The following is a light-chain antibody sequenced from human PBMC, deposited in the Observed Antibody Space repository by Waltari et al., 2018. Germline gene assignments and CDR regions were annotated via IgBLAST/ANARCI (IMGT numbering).Light chain of an antibody. Sequence: AIRMTQSPSSFSASTGDRVTITCRASQGISSYLAWYQQKPGKAPKLLIYAASTLQSGVPSRFSGSGSGTDFTLTISCLQSEDFATYYCHQYYSYPWTVGQGTKVEIK. V-gene: IGKV1-8*01. J-gene: IGKJ1*01. CDR2: AAS. CDR3: HQYYSYPWT. CDR1: QGISSY.